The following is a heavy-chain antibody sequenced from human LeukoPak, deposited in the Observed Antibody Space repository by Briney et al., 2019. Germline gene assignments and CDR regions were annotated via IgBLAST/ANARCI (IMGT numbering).Heavy chain of an antibody. CDR3: AKAPGLGDGLMDV. Sequence: GGSLRLSCAASGFTFNSYGMSWVRQAPGKGLEWVSGISGSGGRAYYADSVKGRFTISRDNSKNTLYLQMNSLRVEDTAVYYCAKAPGLGDGLMDVWGKGTTVTVSS. V-gene: IGHV3-23*01. D-gene: IGHD2-21*01. CDR2: ISGSGGRA. J-gene: IGHJ6*03. CDR1: GFTFNSYG.